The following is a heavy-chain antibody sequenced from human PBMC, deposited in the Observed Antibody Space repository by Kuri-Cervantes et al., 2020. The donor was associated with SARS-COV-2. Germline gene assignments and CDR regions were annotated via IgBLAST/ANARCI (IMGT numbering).Heavy chain of an antibody. CDR1: GYSISSGYY. J-gene: IGHJ4*02. V-gene: IGHV4-38-2*02. Sequence: SETLFLTCAVSGYSISSGYYWGWIRQPPGKGLEWIGSIYHSGSTYYNPSLKSRVTISVDTSKNQFSLKLSSVTAADTAVYYCARDNYDFWSGASLPGYWGQGTLVTVSS. CDR2: IYHSGST. D-gene: IGHD3-3*01. CDR3: ARDNYDFWSGASLPGY.